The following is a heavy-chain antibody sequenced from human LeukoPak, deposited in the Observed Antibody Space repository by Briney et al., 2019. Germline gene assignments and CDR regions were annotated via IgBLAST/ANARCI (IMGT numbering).Heavy chain of an antibody. J-gene: IGHJ4*02. CDR3: ARDSSSWYGFY. V-gene: IGHV4-30-4*08. D-gene: IGHD6-13*01. CDR2: IYYSGST. CDR1: GGSISSGDYY. Sequence: PSETLSLTCTVSGGSISSGDYYWSWIRQPPGKGLEWIGYIYYSGSTYYYPSLKSRVTISVDTSKNQFSLKLSSVTAADMAVYYCARDSSSWYGFYWGQGTLVTVSS.